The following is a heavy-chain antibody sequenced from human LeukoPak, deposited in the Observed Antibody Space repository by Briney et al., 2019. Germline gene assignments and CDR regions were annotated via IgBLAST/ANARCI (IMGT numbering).Heavy chain of an antibody. CDR1: VFTLCSYW. D-gene: IGHD2-2*01. V-gene: IGHV3-7*01. Sequence: GGSPRLSCAASVFTLCSYWMSWVRHAPGKGREWVVNIKKVGSEKSYVDSVKGRFTISRDNAKNSLYLQMNSRRAEDTAVYYCARDDCSSISCYHNWFDPWGQGTLVTVSS. CDR2: IKKVGSEK. CDR3: ARDDCSSISCYHNWFDP. J-gene: IGHJ5*02.